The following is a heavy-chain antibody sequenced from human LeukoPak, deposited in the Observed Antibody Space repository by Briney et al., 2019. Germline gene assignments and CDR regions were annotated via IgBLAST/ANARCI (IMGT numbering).Heavy chain of an antibody. CDR1: GYTFTGYY. D-gene: IGHD3-16*02. CDR2: ISAYNGNT. Sequence: ASVKASCKASGYTFTGYYMHWVRQALGQGLEWMGWISAYNGNTNYAQKLQGRVTMTTDTSTSTAYMELRSLRSDDTAVYYCARHDYVWGSYRFRYWGQGTLVTVSS. J-gene: IGHJ4*02. V-gene: IGHV1-18*04. CDR3: ARHDYVWGSYRFRY.